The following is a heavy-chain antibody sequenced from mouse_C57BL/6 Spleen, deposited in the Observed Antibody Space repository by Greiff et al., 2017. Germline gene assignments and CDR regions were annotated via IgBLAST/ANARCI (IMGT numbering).Heavy chain of an antibody. CDR3: ESLYYGSTYYFDY. D-gene: IGHD1-1*01. V-gene: IGHV1-72*01. CDR2: IDPNSGGT. Sequence: VQLQQPGAELVKPGASVKLSCKASGYTFTSYWMHWVKPRPGRGLEWIGRIDPNSGGTKYNEKFKSKATLTVDKPSSTAYMQLSSLTSEDSAVYDCESLYYGSTYYFDYMGQSTTLRVSS. CDR1: GYTFTSYW. J-gene: IGHJ2*01.